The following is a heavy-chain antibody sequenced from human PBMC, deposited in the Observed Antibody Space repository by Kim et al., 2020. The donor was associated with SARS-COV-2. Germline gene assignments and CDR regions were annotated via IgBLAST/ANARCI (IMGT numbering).Heavy chain of an antibody. Sequence: GGSLRLSCGASGFTFSDSAMHWVRRASGKGLEWLGRIRSKVNGYATAYSASVRGRFTISRDDSRNTAYLQMNSLKTEDTAVYYCTRVPGTTLAFLDASGIWGQGTMVAVSS. CDR1: GFTFSDSA. CDR3: TRVPGTTLAFLDASGI. D-gene: IGHD1-1*01. CDR2: IRSKVNGYAT. V-gene: IGHV3-73*01. J-gene: IGHJ3*02.